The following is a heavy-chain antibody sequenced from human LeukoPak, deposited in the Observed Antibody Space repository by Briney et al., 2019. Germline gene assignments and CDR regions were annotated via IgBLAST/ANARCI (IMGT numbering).Heavy chain of an antibody. Sequence: SETLSLTCTVSGGSISSYYWSWIRQPPGKGLEWIGYIYYSGSTNYNPSLKSRVTISVDTSKNQFSLKLSSVTAADTAVYYCARLKYSSSPFDYWGQGTLVTVSS. CDR2: IYYSGST. D-gene: IGHD6-6*01. CDR3: ARLKYSSSPFDY. J-gene: IGHJ4*02. CDR1: GGSISSYY. V-gene: IGHV4-59*08.